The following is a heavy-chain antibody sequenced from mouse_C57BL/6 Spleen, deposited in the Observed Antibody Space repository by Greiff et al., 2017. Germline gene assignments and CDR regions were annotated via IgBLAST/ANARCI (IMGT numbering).Heavy chain of an antibody. CDR3: APYGNYVGYYFDY. J-gene: IGHJ2*01. D-gene: IGHD2-1*01. CDR1: GYTFTSYW. V-gene: IGHV1-59*01. Sequence: VQLQQPGAELVRPGTSVKLSCKASGYTFTSYWMHWVKQRPGQGLEWIGVIDPSDSYTNYNQKFKGKATLTVDTSSSTAYMQLSSLTSEDSAVYYCAPYGNYVGYYFDYWGQGTTLTVSS. CDR2: IDPSDSYT.